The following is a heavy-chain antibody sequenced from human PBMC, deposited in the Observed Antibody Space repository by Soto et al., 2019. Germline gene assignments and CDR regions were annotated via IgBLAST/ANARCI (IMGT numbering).Heavy chain of an antibody. CDR1: GGSISHHY. CDR3: ARDGGYTGYEEGNPFDI. D-gene: IGHD5-12*01. J-gene: IGHJ3*02. CDR2: MYVTGTT. Sequence: LSRTCTVAGGSISHHYWSWIRQPAGTRLEWIGRMYVTGTTNYNPSLKNRVSMSIYTSKNQFSLKLSSVTAADTAVYYCARDGGYTGYEEGNPFDIWGQGTMVTVSS. V-gene: IGHV4-4*07.